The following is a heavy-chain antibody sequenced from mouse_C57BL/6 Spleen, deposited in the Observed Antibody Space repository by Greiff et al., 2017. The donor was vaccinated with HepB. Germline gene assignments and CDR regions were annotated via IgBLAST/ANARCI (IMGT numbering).Heavy chain of an antibody. CDR1: GYTFTSYW. Sequence: QVHVKQPGTELVKPGASVKLSCKASGYTFTSYWMHWVKQRPGQGLEWIGNINPSNGGTNYNEKFKSKATLTVDKSSSTAYMQLSSLTSEDSAVYYCARAGQPAWFACWGQGTLVTVSA. CDR2: INPSNGGT. CDR3: ARAGQPAWFAC. V-gene: IGHV1-53*01. J-gene: IGHJ3*01. D-gene: IGHD6-1*01.